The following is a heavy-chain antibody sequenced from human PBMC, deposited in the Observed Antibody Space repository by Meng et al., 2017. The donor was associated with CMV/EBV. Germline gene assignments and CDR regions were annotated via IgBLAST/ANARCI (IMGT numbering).Heavy chain of an antibody. CDR1: GWSFSGYY. CDR3: ARGLNYYGMDV. J-gene: IGHJ6*02. Sequence: SKTLSLPCAVYGWSFSGYYWSWIRQPPGKGLVWIGEINHSGSTNYNPSLKSRVTISVDTSKNQFSLKLSSVTAADTAVYYCARGLNYYGMDVWGQGTTVTVSS. V-gene: IGHV4-34*01. CDR2: INHSGST.